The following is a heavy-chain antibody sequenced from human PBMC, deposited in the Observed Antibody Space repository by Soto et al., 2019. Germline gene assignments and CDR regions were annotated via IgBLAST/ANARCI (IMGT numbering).Heavy chain of an antibody. CDR2: ISSSSSYI. V-gene: IGHV3-21*01. Sequence: PGGSLRLSCAASGFTFSSYSMNWVRQAPGKGLEWVSSISSSSSYIYYADSVKGRFTISRDNAKNSLYLQMNSLRAEDTAVYYCARDRGYSSSAFDYWGQGTLVTVSS. CDR3: ARDRGYSSSAFDY. CDR1: GFTFSSYS. J-gene: IGHJ4*02. D-gene: IGHD6-13*01.